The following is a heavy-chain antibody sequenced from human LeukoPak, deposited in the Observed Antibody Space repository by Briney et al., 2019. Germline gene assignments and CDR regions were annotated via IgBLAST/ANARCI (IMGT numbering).Heavy chain of an antibody. CDR1: GYSISSGYY. D-gene: IGHD6-19*01. V-gene: IGHV4-38-2*02. CDR2: IYHSGST. Sequence: SETLSLTCTVSGYSISSGYYWGWIRQPPGKRLEWIGSIYHSGSTNYNPSLKSRVTISVDTSKNQFSLKLSSVTAADTAVYYCARVSSGPYYFDYWGQGTLVTVSS. J-gene: IGHJ4*02. CDR3: ARVSSGPYYFDY.